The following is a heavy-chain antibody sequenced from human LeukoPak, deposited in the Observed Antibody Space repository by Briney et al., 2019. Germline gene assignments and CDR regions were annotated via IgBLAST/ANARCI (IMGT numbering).Heavy chain of an antibody. Sequence: GGSLRLSCAASGFTFSSSAMSWVRQAPGKGLEWVSAISGSGSNTYYADSVKGRFTISRDNFKNTLYLQMNSLRAEDTAVYYCARGRRFGELFTDASDIWGQGTMVIVAS. V-gene: IGHV3-23*01. D-gene: IGHD3-10*01. CDR1: GFTFSSSA. CDR2: ISGSGSNT. CDR3: ARGRRFGELFTDASDI. J-gene: IGHJ3*02.